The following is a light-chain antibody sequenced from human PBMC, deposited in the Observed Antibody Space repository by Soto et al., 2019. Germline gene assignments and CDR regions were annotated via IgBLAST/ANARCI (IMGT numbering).Light chain of an antibody. V-gene: IGKV1-9*01. CDR3: IQFNSYPRT. J-gene: IGKJ1*01. CDR2: GAS. CDR1: QGIRSY. Sequence: DIQLTQSPSFLSASVGDRVTITCRASQGIRSYLAWYQQKPGKAHKLLIYGASTLQTGVPSTFSGSGTGTEFTLTISSPQPKDFPTYFCIQFNSYPRTFGQGTKVDIK.